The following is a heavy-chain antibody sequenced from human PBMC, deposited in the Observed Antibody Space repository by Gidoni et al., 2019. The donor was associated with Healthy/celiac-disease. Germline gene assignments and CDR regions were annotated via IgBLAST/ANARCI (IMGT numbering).Heavy chain of an antibody. CDR1: GGSISSRSYY. J-gene: IGHJ4*02. CDR2: IYYSGST. Sequence: QLQLQESGPGLVKPSETLSLTCTVSGGSISSRSYYWGWIRQPPGKGLEWIGSIYYSGSTYYNPSLKSRVTISVDTSKNQFSLKLSSVTAADTAVYYCARHDYIWGSYRPEYYFDYWGQGTLVTVSS. D-gene: IGHD3-16*02. CDR3: ARHDYIWGSYRPEYYFDY. V-gene: IGHV4-39*01.